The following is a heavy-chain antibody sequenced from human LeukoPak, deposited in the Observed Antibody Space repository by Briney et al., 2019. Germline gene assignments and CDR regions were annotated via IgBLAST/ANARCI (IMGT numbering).Heavy chain of an antibody. V-gene: IGHV4-39*07. CDR2: IHYSGDT. D-gene: IGHD3-10*01. Sequence: SETLSLTCTVSGGSISSSSYYWGWIRQPPGKGLEWIGSIHYSGDTNYNPSLQSRVTVSVDTSKNQFSLKLTSVTAADTAVYYCVRGPYGSGISNWFDPWGQGTQVIVSS. CDR1: GGSISSSSYY. J-gene: IGHJ5*02. CDR3: VRGPYGSGISNWFDP.